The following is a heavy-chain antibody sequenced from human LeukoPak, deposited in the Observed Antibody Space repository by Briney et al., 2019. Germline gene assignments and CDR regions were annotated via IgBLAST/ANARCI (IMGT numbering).Heavy chain of an antibody. CDR1: GYTFTSYY. D-gene: IGHD3-9*01. CDR2: INPSGGST. CDR3: AREQVELRYFDWLHSRLRGDYYYYGMDV. J-gene: IGHJ6*02. Sequence: EASVKVSCKASGYTFTSYYMHRVRQAPGQGLEWMGIINPSGGSTSYAQKFQGRVTMTRDTSTSTVYMELSSLRSEDTAVYYCAREQVELRYFDWLHSRLRGDYYYYGMDVWGQGTTVTVSS. V-gene: IGHV1-46*01.